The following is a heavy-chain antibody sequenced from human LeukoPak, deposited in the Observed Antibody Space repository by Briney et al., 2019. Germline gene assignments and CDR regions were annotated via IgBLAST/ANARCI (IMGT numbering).Heavy chain of an antibody. CDR3: ASRQYSSSWSRPGRWGY. V-gene: IGHV4-4*02. Sequence: SGTLSLTCAVSGGSISSSNWWSWVRPPPGKGLEWIGEIYHSGSTNYNPSLKSRVTISVDKSKNQFSLKLSSVTAADTAVYYCASRQYSSSWSRPGRWGYWGQGTLVTVSS. J-gene: IGHJ4*02. D-gene: IGHD6-13*01. CDR1: GGSISSSNW. CDR2: IYHSGST.